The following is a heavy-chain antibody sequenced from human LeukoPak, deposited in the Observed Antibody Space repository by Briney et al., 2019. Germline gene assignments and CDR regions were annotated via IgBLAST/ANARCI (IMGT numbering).Heavy chain of an antibody. CDR3: ARDNWNYGSSMDV. CDR1: GGSISSYY. V-gene: IGHV4-59*01. CDR2: IYYSGST. D-gene: IGHD1-7*01. Sequence: SETLSLTYTVSGGSISSYYWSWSRQPTGKGLEWIGYIYYSGSTNYNPSLKSRVTISVDTSKNQFSLKLSSVTAADTAVYYCARDNWNYGSSMDVWGQGTTVTVSS. J-gene: IGHJ6*02.